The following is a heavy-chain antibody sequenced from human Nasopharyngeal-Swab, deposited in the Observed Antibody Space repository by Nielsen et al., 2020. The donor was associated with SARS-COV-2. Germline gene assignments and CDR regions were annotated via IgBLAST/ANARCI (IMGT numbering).Heavy chain of an antibody. CDR3: ARGGITIFGVVSNLDY. Sequence: WVRQAPGQGLEWMGGIIPIFGTANYAQKFQGRVTITADESTSTAYMELSNLRSEDTAVYYCARGGITIFGVVSNLDYWGQGTLVTVSS. CDR2: IIPIFGTA. J-gene: IGHJ4*02. D-gene: IGHD3-3*01. V-gene: IGHV1-69*01.